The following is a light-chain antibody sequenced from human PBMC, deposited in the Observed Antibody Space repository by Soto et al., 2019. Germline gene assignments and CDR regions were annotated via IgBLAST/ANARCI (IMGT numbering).Light chain of an antibody. CDR2: DAS. Sequence: DIQMTQSPSTLSASVGDRVTITCRASQSISSWLAWYQQKPGKAPKLLIYDASSLESGVPSRFSGSASGTEFTLTISSLQPDDFATYYCQQYNSYSWTFGQVTKVEIK. CDR1: QSISSW. V-gene: IGKV1-5*01. CDR3: QQYNSYSWT. J-gene: IGKJ1*01.